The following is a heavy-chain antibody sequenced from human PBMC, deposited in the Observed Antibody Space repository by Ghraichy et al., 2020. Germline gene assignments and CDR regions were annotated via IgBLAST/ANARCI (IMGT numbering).Heavy chain of an antibody. V-gene: IGHV3-33*01. J-gene: IGHJ4*02. D-gene: IGHD3-22*01. Sequence: GGSLRLSCAASGFTFSSYGMHWVRQAPGKGLEWVAVIWYDGSNKYYADSVKGRFTISRDNSKNTLYLQMNSLRAEDTAVYYCARGLEYDSSGTPIYWGQGTLVTVSS. CDR1: GFTFSSYG. CDR2: IWYDGSNK. CDR3: ARGLEYDSSGTPIY.